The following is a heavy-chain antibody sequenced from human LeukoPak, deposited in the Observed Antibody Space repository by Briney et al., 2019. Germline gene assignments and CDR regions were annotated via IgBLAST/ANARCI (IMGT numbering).Heavy chain of an antibody. J-gene: IGHJ4*02. V-gene: IGHV3-23*01. Sequence: GGSLRLSCAASGFTFSSYAMSWVRQAPGKGLEWVSAISGSGGSTYYADSVKGRFTISRDNSKNTLYLQMNSLRAEDTAVYYCAKEPPVTYCYDSSGPGGGQGTLFTVSS. CDR1: GFTFSSYA. CDR2: ISGSGGST. CDR3: AKEPPVTYCYDSSGPG. D-gene: IGHD3-22*01.